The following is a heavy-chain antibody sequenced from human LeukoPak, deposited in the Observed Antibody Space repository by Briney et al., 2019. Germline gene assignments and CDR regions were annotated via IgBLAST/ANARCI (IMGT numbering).Heavy chain of an antibody. D-gene: IGHD3-16*01. J-gene: IGHJ4*02. CDR3: AKSSESLFRLGELADH. CDR1: GSSFTSNA. CDR2: IMGSGGST. V-gene: IGHV3-23*01. Sequence: GGSLRLSCAPPGSSFTSNATSWVRPAPGKGLGWVSGIMGSGGSTYYADSVKGRFTISRDNSKNTLYLQMNSLRAEDTAVYYCAKSSESLFRLGELADHWGQGTLVTVSS.